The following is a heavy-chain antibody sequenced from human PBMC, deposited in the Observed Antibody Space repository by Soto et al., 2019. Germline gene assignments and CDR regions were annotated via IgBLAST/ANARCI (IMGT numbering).Heavy chain of an antibody. CDR3: TRDHYWVRPDYTFDI. CDR2: IKQDGSET. V-gene: IGHV3-7*01. CDR1: GFSFSTYW. D-gene: IGHD2-8*02. Sequence: EVQLVESGGGLVQPGGSLRLSCAASGFSFSTYWMSWVRQAPGKGLEWVANIKQDGSETYYVDSVKGRFTISRDNAKNSLYLQMDSLRAEDTAVYYCTRDHYWVRPDYTFDIWGQATMVTVSS. J-gene: IGHJ3*02.